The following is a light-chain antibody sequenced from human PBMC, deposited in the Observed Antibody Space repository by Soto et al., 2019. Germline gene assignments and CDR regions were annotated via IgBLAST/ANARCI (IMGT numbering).Light chain of an antibody. V-gene: IGLV2-8*01. J-gene: IGLJ1*01. Sequence: QSALTQPPSASGSPGQSVTISCTGTSSDVGGYNYVSWYQQHPGKAPKLMIYEVSKRPSGVPDRFSGSKSGNTASLTVSGLQDEDEADYYSSSYSGSNSYVFGTGTKVTVL. CDR2: EVS. CDR1: SSDVGGYNY. CDR3: SSYSGSNSYV.